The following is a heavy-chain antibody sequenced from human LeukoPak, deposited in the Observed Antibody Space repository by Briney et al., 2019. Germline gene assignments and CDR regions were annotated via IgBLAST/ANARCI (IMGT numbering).Heavy chain of an antibody. CDR2: ISGSCGST. J-gene: IGHJ5*02. CDR1: GFNHRSYA. Sequence: GGSLRLSCAASGFNHRSYAMSGLDPAPGKGVDGVSAISGSCGSTYYANPVKGRFTTSRDNSKNTLYLQMISLRAEDNAVYYCAKLRHNHNWFDPWGQGTLVTVSS. D-gene: IGHD2-21*01. V-gene: IGHV3-23*01. CDR3: AKLRHNHNWFDP.